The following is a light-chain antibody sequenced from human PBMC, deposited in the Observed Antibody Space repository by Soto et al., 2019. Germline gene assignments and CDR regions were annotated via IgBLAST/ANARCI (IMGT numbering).Light chain of an antibody. CDR2: AAS. V-gene: IGKV1-27*01. J-gene: IGKJ3*01. Sequence: DIPMTQSPSSLSASLGDTVTISCRASQGISNSLAWFQQKPGRVPQFLIYAASTLQPGVPPRFSGSGSGTDFTLTISSLQPEDVATYYCQNYNSAPLTFGPGTRVDLK. CDR3: QNYNSAPLT. CDR1: QGISNS.